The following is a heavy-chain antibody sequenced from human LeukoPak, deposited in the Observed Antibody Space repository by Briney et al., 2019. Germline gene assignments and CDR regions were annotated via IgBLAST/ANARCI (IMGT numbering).Heavy chain of an antibody. Sequence: GGSLRLSCAASGFTFSSYWMSWVRQAPGKGLEWVANIKQDGSEKHCLDSVKGRFTISRDNAKNSLYLQMNSLRAEDTAVYYCARGTGNPYFDYWGQGTLVTVSS. D-gene: IGHD3-10*01. CDR1: GFTFSSYW. CDR3: ARGTGNPYFDY. J-gene: IGHJ4*02. V-gene: IGHV3-7*01. CDR2: IKQDGSEK.